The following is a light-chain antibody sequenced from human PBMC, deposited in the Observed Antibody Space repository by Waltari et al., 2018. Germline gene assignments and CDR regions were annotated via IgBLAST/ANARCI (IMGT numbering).Light chain of an antibody. Sequence: EIVLTQSPATLSWSPGERVTLSCRASQSVTTYLAWFQQRPGPAPRLLIYDASMRATGVPARFSGSGSGTDFTLTVNSLEPEDFAVYYCQQRSNWPWTFGQGTRVEI. CDR3: QQRSNWPWT. J-gene: IGKJ1*01. CDR2: DAS. CDR1: QSVTTY. V-gene: IGKV3-11*01.